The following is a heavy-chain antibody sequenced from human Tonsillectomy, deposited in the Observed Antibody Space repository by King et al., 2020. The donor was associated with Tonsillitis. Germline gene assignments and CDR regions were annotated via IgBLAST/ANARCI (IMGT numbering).Heavy chain of an antibody. CDR1: GFSFGDYA. Sequence: VQLVESGGGVGQPGGSLRLSCAASGFSFGDYAMHWVRQAPGKGLEWVAFIRNDETIKYYADSVKGRFTISRDNSKNTLYLQMNSLRDDDTAMYYCAKEESSRSPFAFWGQGTLVTVSS. V-gene: IGHV3-30*02. CDR3: AKEESSRSPFAF. J-gene: IGHJ4*02. D-gene: IGHD3-10*01. CDR2: IRNDETIK.